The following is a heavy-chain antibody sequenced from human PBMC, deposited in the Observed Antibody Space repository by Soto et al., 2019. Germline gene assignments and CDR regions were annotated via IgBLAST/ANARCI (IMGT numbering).Heavy chain of an antibody. J-gene: IGHJ4*02. Sequence: GGSLRLSCAASGFTFSNAWMNWVRQAPGKGLEWVGRIKSKTDGGTTDYAAPVKGRFTISRDDSKNTLYLQMNSLKTEDTAVYYCTPSYYYGSGSYPRLTDYWGQGTLVTVSS. V-gene: IGHV3-15*07. CDR1: GFTFSNAW. D-gene: IGHD3-10*01. CDR3: TPSYYYGSGSYPRLTDY. CDR2: IKSKTDGGTT.